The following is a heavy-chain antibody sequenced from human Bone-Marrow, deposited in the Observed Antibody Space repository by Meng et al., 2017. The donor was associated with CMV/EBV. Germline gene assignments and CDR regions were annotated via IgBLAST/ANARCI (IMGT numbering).Heavy chain of an antibody. CDR2: ISWNSGSI. D-gene: IGHD6-6*01. CDR3: ARQYSSSGFFDY. CDR1: GFTFDDYA. V-gene: IGHV3-9*01. J-gene: IGHJ4*02. Sequence: GGSLRLSCAASGFTFDDYAMHWVRQAPGKGLEWVSGISWNSGSIGYADSVKGRFTISRDNAKNSLYLQMNSLRAEDTAVYFCARQYSSSGFFDYWGQGTLVTVSS.